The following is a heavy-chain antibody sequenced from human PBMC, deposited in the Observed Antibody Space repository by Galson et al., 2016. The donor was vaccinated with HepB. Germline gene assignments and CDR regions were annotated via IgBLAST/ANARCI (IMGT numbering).Heavy chain of an antibody. CDR2: ISAYNANT. V-gene: IGHV1-18*01. D-gene: IGHD3-10*01. J-gene: IGHJ5*02. CDR1: GYTFTNYG. Sequence: SVKVSCKAFGYTFTNYGITWVRQAPGQGLEWMGWISAYNANTKYAQKLQDRVTMTTDTSTSTAYMELRSLRSDDTAVYYCARNAYYSNWFDPWGQGTLVTVSS. CDR3: ARNAYYSNWFDP.